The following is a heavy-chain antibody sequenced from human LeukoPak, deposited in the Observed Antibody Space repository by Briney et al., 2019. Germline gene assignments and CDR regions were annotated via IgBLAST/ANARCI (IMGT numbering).Heavy chain of an antibody. V-gene: IGHV4-59*12. D-gene: IGHD2-15*01. Sequence: NPSETLSLTCTVSGGSISSYYWSWIRQPPGKGLEWIGYIYYSGSTNYNPSLKSRVTISVDTSKNQFSLKLSSVTAADTAVYYCARWDCSGGSCYFDYWGQGTLVTVSS. J-gene: IGHJ4*02. CDR3: ARWDCSGGSCYFDY. CDR2: IYYSGST. CDR1: GGSISSYY.